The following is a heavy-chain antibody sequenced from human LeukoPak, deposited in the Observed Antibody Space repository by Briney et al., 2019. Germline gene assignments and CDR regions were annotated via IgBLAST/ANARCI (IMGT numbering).Heavy chain of an antibody. CDR2: IKQDGSEK. V-gene: IGHV3-7*05. D-gene: IGHD2-15*01. CDR1: GFTFGNYW. Sequence: PGGSLRLPCAASGFTFGNYWMTWVRQAPGKGLEWVANIKQDGSEKYYVDSVKGRFTISRDNAKNSLHLQMNSLRADDTSVYYCARDRYCSGGSCYLDYWGQGTLVTVSS. J-gene: IGHJ4*02. CDR3: ARDRYCSGGSCYLDY.